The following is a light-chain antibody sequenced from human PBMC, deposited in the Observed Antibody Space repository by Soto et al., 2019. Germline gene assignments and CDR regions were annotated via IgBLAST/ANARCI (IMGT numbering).Light chain of an antibody. CDR2: AAS. Sequence: DIQMTQSPSSLCASVGDRVTITCRASQSISSYLNWYQQKPGKAPKLLIYAASSLQSGVPSRFSGSGSGTDFTLTISSLQPEDFATYYCQQSYSTLLITFGQGTRLEIK. J-gene: IGKJ5*01. CDR3: QQSYSTLLIT. V-gene: IGKV1-39*01. CDR1: QSISSY.